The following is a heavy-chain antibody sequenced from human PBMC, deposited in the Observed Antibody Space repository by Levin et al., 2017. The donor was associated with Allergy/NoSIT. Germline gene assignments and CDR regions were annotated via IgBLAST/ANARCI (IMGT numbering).Heavy chain of an antibody. Sequence: SQTLSLTCTVSGGGSLSTSSYFWGWIRQLPGKGLEYIGNVYYTGSTYYNPSLKGRVTISVDTPKNQFSLKLSSLTAADTAVYYRARLYCNNPSSFTSWHYLVQHYFDHWGQGTLVTVSS. CDR3: ARLYCNNPSSFTSWHYLVQHYFDH. CDR1: GGGSLSTSSYF. J-gene: IGHJ4*02. D-gene: IGHD2-2*02. CDR2: VYYTGST. V-gene: IGHV4-39*07.